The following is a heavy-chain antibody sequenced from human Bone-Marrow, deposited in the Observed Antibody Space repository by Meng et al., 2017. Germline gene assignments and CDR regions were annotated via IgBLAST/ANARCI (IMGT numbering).Heavy chain of an antibody. V-gene: IGHV3-23*01. Sequence: GESLKISCAASGFTFSSYAMSWVRQAPGKGLEWVSAISGSGGSTYYADSVKGRFTISRDNSKNTLYLQMNSLRAEDTAVYYCAKVVAAFLFYYWGQGTLVTVSS. D-gene: IGHD2-15*01. CDR3: AKVVAAFLFYY. CDR1: GFTFSSYA. J-gene: IGHJ4*02. CDR2: ISGSGGST.